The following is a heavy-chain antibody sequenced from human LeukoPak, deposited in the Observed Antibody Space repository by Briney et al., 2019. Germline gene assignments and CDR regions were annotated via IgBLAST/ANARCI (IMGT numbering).Heavy chain of an antibody. CDR2: IRYDGSKK. J-gene: IGHJ4*02. Sequence: GGPLRLSCAASGFTFSSYGMHWVRQAPGKGLEWVAVIRYDGSKKYYGDSVKGRFTISRDNSKNTQYLQMNSLRVEDTAVYYCAKDSQYSSSWSTNWGQGTLVTVSS. CDR1: GFTFSSYG. V-gene: IGHV3-33*06. CDR3: AKDSQYSSSWSTN. D-gene: IGHD6-6*01.